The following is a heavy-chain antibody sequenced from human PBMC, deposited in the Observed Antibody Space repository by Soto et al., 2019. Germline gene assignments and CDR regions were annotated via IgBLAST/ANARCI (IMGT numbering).Heavy chain of an antibody. Sequence: QLQLQESGPGLVKPSQTLSLTCAVSGGSISNGGYYWSWIRQHPGKGLEWIGSIYFSGSTYYNPSLKSRVTISVATPKIQFSLKLISVTAADTAVYYCASDSHSQQPNHRWGGGYTDVWGKGTTVTVSS. J-gene: IGHJ6*03. V-gene: IGHV4-31*11. CDR2: IYFSGST. CDR1: GGSISNGGYY. D-gene: IGHD6-13*01. CDR3: ASDSHSQQPNHRWGGGYTDV.